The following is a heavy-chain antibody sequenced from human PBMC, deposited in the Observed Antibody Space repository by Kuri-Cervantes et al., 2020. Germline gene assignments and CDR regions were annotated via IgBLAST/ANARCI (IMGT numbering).Heavy chain of an antibody. CDR1: GFTVSSNY. CDR3: AKEGKDYDYVWGSSGHIDP. V-gene: IGHV3-66*01. D-gene: IGHD3-16*01. Sequence: GGSLRLSCAASGFTVSSNYMSWVRQAPGKGLEWVSVIYSGGSTYYADSVKGRFTISRDNSKNTLYLQMNSLRAEDTAVYYCAKEGKDYDYVWGSSGHIDPWGQGTLVTVSS. CDR2: IYSGGST. J-gene: IGHJ5*02.